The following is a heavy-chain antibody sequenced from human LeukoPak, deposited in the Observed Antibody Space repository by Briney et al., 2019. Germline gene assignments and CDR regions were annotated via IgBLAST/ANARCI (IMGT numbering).Heavy chain of an antibody. CDR2: IKQDGSEK. CDR1: GFTFSSYW. D-gene: IGHD2-2*01. V-gene: IGHV3-7*01. CDR3: ARDRPRYCSSTSCYARLQYYYYGMDV. Sequence: PGGSLRLSCAASGFTFSSYWMSWVRQAPGKGLEWVANIKQDGSEKYYVDSVKGRFTISRDNAKNSLYLQMNSLRAEDTAVYYCARDRPRYCSSTSCYARLQYYYYGMDVWGQGTTVTVSS. J-gene: IGHJ6*02.